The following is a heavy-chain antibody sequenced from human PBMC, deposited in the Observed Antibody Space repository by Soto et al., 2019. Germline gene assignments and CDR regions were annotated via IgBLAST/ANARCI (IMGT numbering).Heavy chain of an antibody. CDR1: GYTFSSYY. J-gene: IGHJ4*02. CDR2: INPSGVKT. D-gene: IGHD5-12*01. V-gene: IGHV1-46*01. CDR3: ARACTGHNSGWTSELGY. Sequence: QVQLVQSGAELRKPGASVKVSCKASGYTFSSYYVHWVRQAPGQGLEWLGLINPSGVKTTYAQKSYGRVPLTRDTPTTTVYMELRGLRSEDTAVYYWARACTGHNSGWTSELGYWGQGTLVTVSS.